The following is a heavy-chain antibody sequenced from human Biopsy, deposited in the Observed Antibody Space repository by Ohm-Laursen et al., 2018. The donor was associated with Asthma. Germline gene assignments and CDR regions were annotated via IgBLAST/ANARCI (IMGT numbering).Heavy chain of an antibody. D-gene: IGHD4-17*01. J-gene: IGHJ5*02. CDR1: GGTISSGGHY. CDR2: IYYSGST. Sequence: PSQTLSLTCTVSGGTISSGGHYWSWIRQHPVKGLEWIGHIYYSGSTYHNPSLKSRVSISLDTSKNQFSLSLTSVTAADTAVYYCARTTYGHDGFDPWGQGTLVTVSS. V-gene: IGHV4-31*03. CDR3: ARTTYGHDGFDP.